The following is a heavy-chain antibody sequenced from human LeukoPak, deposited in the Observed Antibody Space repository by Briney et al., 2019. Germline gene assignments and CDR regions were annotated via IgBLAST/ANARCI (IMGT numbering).Heavy chain of an antibody. D-gene: IGHD2-15*01. Sequence: PSETLSLTCTVSGGSISRYYWSWIRQPAGKGLEWIGRIYPRGSTNDNPSLKTRVTMSVDTSKNQFSLKLTSVTAADTAVYYYARGRYCSADICSGGDAFDIWGQGTMVSVSS. CDR3: ARGRYCSADICSGGDAFDI. J-gene: IGHJ3*02. CDR1: GGSISRYY. V-gene: IGHV4-4*07. CDR2: IYPRGST.